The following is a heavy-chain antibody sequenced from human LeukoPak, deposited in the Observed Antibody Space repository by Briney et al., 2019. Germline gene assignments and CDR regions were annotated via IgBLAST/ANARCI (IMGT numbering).Heavy chain of an antibody. CDR2: INPSGGST. J-gene: IGHJ5*02. CDR3: ARDKSVEDTAWWFDP. V-gene: IGHV1-46*01. Sequence: GSVKVSCKASGYTFTSYYMHWVRQAPGQGLEWMGIINPSGGSTSYAQKFQGRVTMTRDMSTRTDYMELSSLRSEDTAVYYCARDKSVEDTAWWFDPWGQGTLVTVSS. D-gene: IGHD4-23*01. CDR1: GYTFTSYY.